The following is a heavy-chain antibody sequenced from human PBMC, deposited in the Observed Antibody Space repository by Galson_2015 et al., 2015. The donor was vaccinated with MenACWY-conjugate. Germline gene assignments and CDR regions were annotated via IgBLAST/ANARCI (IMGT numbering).Heavy chain of an antibody. Sequence: SLRLSCAASGFTFSSYSMSWVRQAPGKGLEWLSYISSGSSTIYYADSVKGRFTISRDNAKNSLYLQMNSLRADDTAVYYCARDHGDAYHDYSRQGTLVTVSS. CDR3: ARDHGDAYHDY. CDR2: ISSGSSTI. CDR1: GFTFSSYS. D-gene: IGHD5-24*01. V-gene: IGHV3-48*04. J-gene: IGHJ4*02.